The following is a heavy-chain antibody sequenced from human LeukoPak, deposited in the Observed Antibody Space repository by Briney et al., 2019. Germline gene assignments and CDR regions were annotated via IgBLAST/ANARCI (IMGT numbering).Heavy chain of an antibody. Sequence: ASVKVSCKASGYTFTDYYMHWVRQAPGQGLEWMGWINPNSGGTNYAQKFQGRVTMARDTSISTAYMELSRLRADDTAVYYCASGGNGYGGFIGDFLGQGTLGNGSS. CDR2: INPNSGGT. V-gene: IGHV1-2*02. CDR3: ASGGNGYGGFIGDF. J-gene: IGHJ4*01. CDR1: GYTFTDYY. D-gene: IGHD1-26*01.